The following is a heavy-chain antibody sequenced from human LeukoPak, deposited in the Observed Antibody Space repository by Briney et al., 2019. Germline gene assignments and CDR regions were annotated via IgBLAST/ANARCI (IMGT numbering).Heavy chain of an antibody. CDR2: IYYSGST. J-gene: IGHJ6*03. Sequence: NPSETLSLTCTVSGGSISSSSYYWGWIRQPPGKGLEWIGSIYYSGSTNYNPSLKSRVTISVDTSKNQFSLKPSSVTAADTAVYYCARLSPLTGAYYCMDVWGKGTTVTVSS. CDR1: GGSISSSSYY. CDR3: ARLSPLTGAYYCMDV. V-gene: IGHV4-39*07. D-gene: IGHD7-27*01.